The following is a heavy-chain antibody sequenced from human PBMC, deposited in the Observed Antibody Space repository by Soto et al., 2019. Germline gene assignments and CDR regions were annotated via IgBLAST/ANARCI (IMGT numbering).Heavy chain of an antibody. V-gene: IGHV1-69*06. Sequence: QVQLVQSGAEVKKPGSSVKVACKASGGTFSSYAISWVRQSPGQGLEWMGGIIPIFGTANYAQKFQGRVTITADKSTSTAYMELSSLRSEDTAVYYCASYYYDSSGYYYAQFDYRGQGTLVTVSS. J-gene: IGHJ4*02. CDR1: GGTFSSYA. CDR3: ASYYYDSSGYYYAQFDY. D-gene: IGHD3-22*01. CDR2: IIPIFGTA.